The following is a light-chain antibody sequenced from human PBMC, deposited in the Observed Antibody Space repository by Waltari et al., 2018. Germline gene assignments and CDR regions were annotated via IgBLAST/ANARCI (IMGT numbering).Light chain of an antibody. CDR1: QGIRTS. CDR2: DAS. J-gene: IGKJ4*01. CDR3: QQADSCPLT. V-gene: IGKV1-12*01. Sequence: DIQMTQSPSSVSASVGDRVTITCRASQGIRTSLAWYQQQPGKVPNLLIYDASNLQRGVPSRFSGSGSGADFTLTISGLQPEDLGTYYCQQADSCPLTFGGGTKVEIK.